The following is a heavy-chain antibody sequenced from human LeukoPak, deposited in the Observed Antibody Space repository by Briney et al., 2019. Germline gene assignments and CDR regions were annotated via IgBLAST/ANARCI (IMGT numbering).Heavy chain of an antibody. V-gene: IGHV3-74*01. CDR3: ARDVAPLDWLDV. CDR2: IKSDGSST. D-gene: IGHD3-9*01. Sequence: GRSLRLSCAASGFTLTTYWMHCVRHAAGEGLVWVSRIKSDGSSTSHADSVKGRFPVSRDSAKNTLYLQMNSLRAEDTAVYYCARDVAPLDWLDVWGQGTTVTVSS. CDR1: GFTLTTYW. J-gene: IGHJ6*02.